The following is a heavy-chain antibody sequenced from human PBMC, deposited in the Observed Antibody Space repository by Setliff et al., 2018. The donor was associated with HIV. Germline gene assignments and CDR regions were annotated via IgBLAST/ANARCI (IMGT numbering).Heavy chain of an antibody. CDR1: GFTVSNSY. CDR2: IYKGGGT. D-gene: IGHD3-16*01. Sequence: GGSLRLSCAGSGFTVSNSYMSWVRQAPGKGLEWVSVIYKGGGTFYADSVKGRFTISRDTSKNTVYLQMNTLRAEDTAVYYCARTLDYGRSYYYDSWGQGTLVTVSS. J-gene: IGHJ4*02. V-gene: IGHV3-53*01. CDR3: ARTLDYGRSYYYDS.